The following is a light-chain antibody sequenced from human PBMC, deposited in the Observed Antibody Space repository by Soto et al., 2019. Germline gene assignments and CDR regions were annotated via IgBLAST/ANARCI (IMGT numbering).Light chain of an antibody. CDR2: DAS. CDR1: QSVRYNY. V-gene: IGKV3-11*01. Sequence: EIVLAQSPGTLSLSPGERASLSCRASQSVRYNYLAWYQQKPGQAPRPLIYDASNRATGIPARFSGSGSGTDFTLTISSLEPEDFAVYYCQQRSNWPPWTFGQGTKVDI. CDR3: QQRSNWPPWT. J-gene: IGKJ1*01.